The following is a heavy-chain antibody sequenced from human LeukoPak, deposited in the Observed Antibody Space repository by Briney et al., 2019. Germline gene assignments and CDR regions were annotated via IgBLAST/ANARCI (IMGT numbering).Heavy chain of an antibody. D-gene: IGHD3-22*01. CDR3: AKDLGASDPLILHYNDTSGYDSY. Sequence: GGSLRLSCAASGFTFSSYGMHWVRQAPGKGLEWVAVMSFEESNKYYADSVKGRFTISRDNSENTLYLQMNSLRAEDTAVYYCAKDLGASDPLILHYNDTSGYDSYWGQGTLVTVS. J-gene: IGHJ4*02. V-gene: IGHV3-30*18. CDR1: GFTFSSYG. CDR2: MSFEESNK.